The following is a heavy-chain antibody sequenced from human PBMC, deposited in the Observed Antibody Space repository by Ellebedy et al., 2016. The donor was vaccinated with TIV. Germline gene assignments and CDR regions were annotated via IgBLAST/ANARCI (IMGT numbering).Heavy chain of an antibody. D-gene: IGHD3-10*02. V-gene: IGHV4-34*01. CDR1: GGSFSGYY. Sequence: SETLSLTCAVYGGSFSGYYWSWIRQPPGKGLEWIGEINHSGSTNYNPSLKSRVTISVDTSKNQFSLKLSSVTAADTAVYYCARDPQFFSMCAFDIWGQGTMVTVSS. CDR2: INHSGST. CDR3: ARDPQFFSMCAFDI. J-gene: IGHJ3*02.